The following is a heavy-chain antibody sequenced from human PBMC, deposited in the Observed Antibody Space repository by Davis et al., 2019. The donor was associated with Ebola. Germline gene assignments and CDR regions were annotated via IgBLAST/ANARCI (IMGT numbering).Heavy chain of an antibody. D-gene: IGHD6-13*01. Sequence: GSLRLSCTVSGGSVSSGSYYWSWIRQPPGKGLEWIGYIYYSGSTHYNPSLKSRVTISLDTSKNQFSLKLTSVTAADTAVYYCARIAVGSSWYYFDYWGQGTLVPVSS. CDR2: IYYSGST. J-gene: IGHJ4*02. CDR1: GGSVSSGSYY. V-gene: IGHV4-61*01. CDR3: ARIAVGSSWYYFDY.